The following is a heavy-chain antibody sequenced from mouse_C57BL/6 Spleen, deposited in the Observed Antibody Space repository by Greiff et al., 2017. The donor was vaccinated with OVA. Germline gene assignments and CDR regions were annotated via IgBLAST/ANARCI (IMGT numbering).Heavy chain of an antibody. Sequence: EVKLVESGGGLVKPGGSLKLSCAASGFTFSDYGMHWVRQAPEKGLEWVAYISSGSSTIYYADRVKGRFTISRDNAKNTLFLQMTSLRSEDTAMYYCARSRGYAMDYWGQGTSVTVSS. V-gene: IGHV5-17*01. CDR1: GFTFSDYG. CDR2: ISSGSSTI. J-gene: IGHJ4*01. CDR3: ARSRGYAMDY.